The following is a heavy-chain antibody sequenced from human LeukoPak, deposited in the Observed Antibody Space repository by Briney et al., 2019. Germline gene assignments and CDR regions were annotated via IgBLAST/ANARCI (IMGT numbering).Heavy chain of an antibody. V-gene: IGHV3-7*01. CDR1: GFTFSSYW. J-gene: IGHJ4*02. D-gene: IGHD1-14*01. CDR3: VRDADGIFDY. CDR2: IKQDGSEK. Sequence: GGSLRLSCAASGFTFSSYWMSWVRQAPGKGLEWVANIKQDGSEKYYVDSVKGRFTVSRDNAKKSLYLQMNSLRVEDTAVYYCVRDADGIFDYWGQGTLVTVSS.